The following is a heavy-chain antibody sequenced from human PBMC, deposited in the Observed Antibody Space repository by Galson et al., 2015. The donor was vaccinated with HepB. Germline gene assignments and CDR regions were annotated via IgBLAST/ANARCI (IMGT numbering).Heavy chain of an antibody. V-gene: IGHV4-39*07. CDR1: GGSISSSSYY. CDR3: ARDRIPDSSGWCFDY. Sequence: QVQLQESGPGLVKPSETLSLTCTVSGGSISSSSYYWGWIRQPPGKGLEWIGSIYYSGSTYYNPSLKSRVTTSVDTSKNQFSLKLSSVTAADTAVYYCARDRIPDSSGWCFDYWGQGTLVTVSS. D-gene: IGHD3-22*01. J-gene: IGHJ4*02. CDR2: IYYSGST.